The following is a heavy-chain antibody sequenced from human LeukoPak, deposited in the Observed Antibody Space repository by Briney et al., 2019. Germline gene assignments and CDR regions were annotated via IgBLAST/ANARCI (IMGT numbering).Heavy chain of an antibody. J-gene: IGHJ4*02. CDR2: IRYDGSNK. V-gene: IGHV3-30*02. CDR3: AKDIFGVVNDLYYFDY. CDR1: GFTFSSYG. Sequence: PGGSLRLSCAASGFTFSSYGMHWVRQAPGKGLEWVAFIRYDGSNKYYADSVKGRFTISRDNSKNTLYLQMNSLRAEDTAVYYCAKDIFGVVNDLYYFDYWGQGTLVTVSS. D-gene: IGHD3-3*01.